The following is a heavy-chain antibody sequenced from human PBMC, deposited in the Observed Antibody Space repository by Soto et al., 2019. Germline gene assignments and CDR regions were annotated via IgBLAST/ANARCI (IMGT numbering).Heavy chain of an antibody. V-gene: IGHV1-18*01. D-gene: IGHD2-15*01. J-gene: IGHJ4*02. CDR1: GYTFTSYG. CDR2: INAYNGNT. Sequence: ASVKVSCKASGYTFTSYGISWVRQAPGQGLEWMGWINAYNGNTNYAQKLQGRVTMTTDTSTSTAYMELRSLRSDDTAVYYCARDRCCGGSCDRVDYWGQGTLVTVSS. CDR3: ARDRCCGGSCDRVDY.